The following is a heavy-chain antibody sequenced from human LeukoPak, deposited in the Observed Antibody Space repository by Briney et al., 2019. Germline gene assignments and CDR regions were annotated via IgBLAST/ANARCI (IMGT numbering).Heavy chain of an antibody. CDR2: ISPYSGGT. D-gene: IGHD5-18*01. J-gene: IGHJ4*02. CDR3: ARGGAYTYGYY. V-gene: IGHV1-2*02. CDR1: GYTFTDYY. Sequence: ASVRVSCKASGYTFTDYYMHWVRQAPGQGLEWMGWISPYSGGTNYAQKFQGRVTMTRDTSISTAYMELSSLRSDDTAVYYCARGGAYTYGYYWGQGTLVTVSS.